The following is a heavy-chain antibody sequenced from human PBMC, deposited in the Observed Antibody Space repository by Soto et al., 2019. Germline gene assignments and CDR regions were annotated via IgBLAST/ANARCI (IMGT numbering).Heavy chain of an antibody. V-gene: IGHV1-69*01. J-gene: IGHJ6*02. CDR2: IIPIFGTA. D-gene: IGHD6-13*01. Sequence: QVQLVQSGAEVKKPGSSVKVYCKASGGTFSSYAISWVRQSPGQGLEWMGGIIPIFGTANFAQKFQGRVTITADESTSTAYMELSSLRSEETAVYYWARAGAAQAYYYYGIDVWGQGTPVTVSS. CDR1: GGTFSSYA. CDR3: ARAGAAQAYYYYGIDV.